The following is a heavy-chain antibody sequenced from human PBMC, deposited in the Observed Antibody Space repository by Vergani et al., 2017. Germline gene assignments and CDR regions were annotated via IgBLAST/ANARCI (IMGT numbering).Heavy chain of an antibody. CDR1: GFTFNQYS. Sequence: QVQLVESGGGVVQPGRSLRLSCAASGFTFNQYSMHWVRQAPGKGLEWVAVTWYDGNNKQYADSVKGRFTISRDYSKSTMYLQMNSLRDEDTGVYYCARDLRLLYNRFDPWGQGTLVTVSS. V-gene: IGHV3-33*01. J-gene: IGHJ5*02. D-gene: IGHD1-14*01. CDR2: TWYDGNNK. CDR3: ARDLRLLYNRFDP.